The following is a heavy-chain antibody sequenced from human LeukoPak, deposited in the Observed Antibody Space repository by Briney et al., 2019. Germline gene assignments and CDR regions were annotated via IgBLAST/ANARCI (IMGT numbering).Heavy chain of an antibody. V-gene: IGHV4-39*01. CDR2: IYYSGST. CDR1: GGSISSSSYY. J-gene: IGHJ6*03. Sequence: SETLSLTCTVSGGSISSSSYYWGWIRQPPGKGLEWIGSIYYSGSTYYNPSLKSRVTISVDTSKNQFSLKLSSVTAADTAVYYCARPVVPAATYYYYYMDVWGKGTTVTVSS. D-gene: IGHD2-2*01. CDR3: ARPVVPAATYYYYYMDV.